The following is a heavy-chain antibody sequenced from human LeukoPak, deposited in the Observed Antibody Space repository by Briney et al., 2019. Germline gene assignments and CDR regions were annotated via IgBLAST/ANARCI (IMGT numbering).Heavy chain of an antibody. Sequence: PSETLSLTCSVSGGSISSYYWSWMRQPPGKGLEWIGYIYYSGSTNYNPSLKSRVTMSVDTSQNQFSLKLSSVTAADTAVYYCARGLSYYGSGNWFDPWGQGTLVTVSS. J-gene: IGHJ5*02. CDR3: ARGLSYYGSGNWFDP. D-gene: IGHD3-10*01. CDR1: GGSISSYY. V-gene: IGHV4-59*12. CDR2: IYYSGST.